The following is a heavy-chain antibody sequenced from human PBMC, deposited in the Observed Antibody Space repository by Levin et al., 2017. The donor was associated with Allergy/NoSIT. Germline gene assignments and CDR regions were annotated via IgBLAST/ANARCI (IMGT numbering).Heavy chain of an antibody. D-gene: IGHD5-18*01. V-gene: IGHV4-39*01. J-gene: IGHJ5*02. CDR1: GGSISSSSYY. CDR3: ARRQRQVDTAILNWFDP. Sequence: SETLSLTCTVSGGSISSSSYYWGWIRQPPGKGLEWIGSIYYSGSTYYNPSLKSRVTISVDTSKNQFSLKLSSVTAADTAVYYCARRQRQVDTAILNWFDPWGQGTLVTVSS. CDR2: IYYSGST.